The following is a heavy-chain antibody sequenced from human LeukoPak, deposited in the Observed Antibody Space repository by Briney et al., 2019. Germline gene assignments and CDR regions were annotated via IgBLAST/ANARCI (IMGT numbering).Heavy chain of an antibody. V-gene: IGHV3-23*01. CDR2: ISGSGGST. Sequence: GGSLRLSCAASGFTFSSYAMSWVRQAPGKGLDWVSAISGSGGSTYYADSVKGRFTISRDNSKNTLYLQMNSLRAEDTAVYYCAKDDYGDPYYFDYWGQGTLVTVSS. J-gene: IGHJ4*02. CDR1: GFTFSSYA. D-gene: IGHD4-17*01. CDR3: AKDDYGDPYYFDY.